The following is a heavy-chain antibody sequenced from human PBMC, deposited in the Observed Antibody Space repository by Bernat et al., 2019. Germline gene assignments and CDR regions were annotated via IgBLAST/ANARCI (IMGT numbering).Heavy chain of an antibody. J-gene: IGHJ5*02. CDR2: ISGSGGST. CDR1: GFTFSSYA. D-gene: IGHD3-10*01. V-gene: IGHV3-23*04. Sequence: VQLVESGGGLVQPGGSLRLSCAASGFTFSSYAMSWVRQAPGKGLEWVSAISGSGGSTYYADSVKGRFTISRDNSKNTLYLQMNSLRAEDTAVYYCARVYSLWFGELFSWFDPWGQGTLVTVSS. CDR3: ARVYSLWFGELFSWFDP.